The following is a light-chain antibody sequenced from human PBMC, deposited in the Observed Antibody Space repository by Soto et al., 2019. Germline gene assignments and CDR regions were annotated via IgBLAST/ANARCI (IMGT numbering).Light chain of an antibody. CDR3: QHYNNWPAWT. V-gene: IGKV3D-15*01. Sequence: IVMTQSPATLSVYPGESATLSCRASQRISTNLAWYQHKRGQSPRLLIYGASTRATGIPARFSGSGSETEFTLTITSLQSEDFAVYYCQHYNNWPAWTFGQGTKVAIK. CDR1: QRISTN. J-gene: IGKJ1*01. CDR2: GAS.